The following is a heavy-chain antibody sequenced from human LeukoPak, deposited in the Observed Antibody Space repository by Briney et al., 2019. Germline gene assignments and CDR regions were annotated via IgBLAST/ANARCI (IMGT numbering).Heavy chain of an antibody. CDR2: IKQDGSEK. J-gene: IGHJ5*02. CDR1: GFTFSSYW. CDR3: AKLNPDYYDGGVMDNWFDP. V-gene: IGHV3-7*01. Sequence: GGSLRLSCAASGFTFSSYWMSWVRQAPGKGLEWVANIKQDGSEKYYVDSVKGRFTISRDNAKNSLHLQMNSLRAKDTAVYYCAKLNPDYYDGGVMDNWFDPWGQGTLVTVSS. D-gene: IGHD3-22*01.